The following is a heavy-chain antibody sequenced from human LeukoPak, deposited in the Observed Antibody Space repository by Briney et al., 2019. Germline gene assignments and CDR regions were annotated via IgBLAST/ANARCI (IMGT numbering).Heavy chain of an antibody. CDR3: VRRSADRAFDM. J-gene: IGHJ3*02. CDR1: GFTPSRYE. V-gene: IGHV3-74*01. Sequence: PGGSLRLSCTVSGFTPSRYEMSWMRQAPGKGVVWVSRINSDGSSMIYADSVKGRFTSSRDNAKNTLYLQMNSLSDEDTAVYYCVRRSADRAFDMWGQGTMVIVSS. CDR2: INSDGSSM.